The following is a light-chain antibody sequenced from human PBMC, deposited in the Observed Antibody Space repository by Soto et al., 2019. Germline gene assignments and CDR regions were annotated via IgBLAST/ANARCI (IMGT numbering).Light chain of an antibody. V-gene: IGKV1-13*02. CDR1: QGISSA. Sequence: AIQLTQSPSSLSASVGDRVTITCRASQGISSALAWYQQKPGKAPKLLIYDASSLESGVPSRFSGSGSGTDFTLTISSLQPEDFATYYCQQFNSYPQNTFGQGTKVDIK. J-gene: IGKJ2*01. CDR3: QQFNSYPQNT. CDR2: DAS.